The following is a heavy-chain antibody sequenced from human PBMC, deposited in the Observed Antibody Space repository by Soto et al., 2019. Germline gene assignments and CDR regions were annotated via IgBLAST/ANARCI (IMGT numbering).Heavy chain of an antibody. V-gene: IGHV3-30*18. CDR2: ISYDGSNK. CDR1: RFTFSSYG. J-gene: IGHJ4*02. Sequence: QVQLVESGGGVVQPGRSLRLSCAASRFTFSSYGMHWVRQAPGKGLEWVAVISYDGSNKYYADSVKGRFTISRDNSKNTLYLQMNSLRAEDTAVYYCAKDWEIVVVTASSHTALDYWGQGTLVTVSS. D-gene: IGHD2-21*02. CDR3: AKDWEIVVVTASSHTALDY.